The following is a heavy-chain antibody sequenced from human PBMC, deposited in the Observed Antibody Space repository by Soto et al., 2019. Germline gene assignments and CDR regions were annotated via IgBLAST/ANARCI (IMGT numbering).Heavy chain of an antibody. D-gene: IGHD3-10*01. J-gene: IGHJ5*02. CDR2: ISAYNGNT. CDR1: GYTFTSYG. V-gene: IGHV1-18*01. CDR3: ARPVRSGSLVVWFDP. Sequence: ASVKVSCKASGYTFTSYGISWVRQAPGQGLEWMGWISAYNGNTNYAQKLQGRVTMTTDTSTSTAYMELRSLRSDDTAVYYCARPVRSGSLVVWFDPWGQGTLVTVSS.